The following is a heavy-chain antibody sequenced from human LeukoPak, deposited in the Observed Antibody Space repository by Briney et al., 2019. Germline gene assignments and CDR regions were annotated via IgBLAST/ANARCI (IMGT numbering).Heavy chain of an antibody. CDR1: GFTVSSNY. CDR3: ARDGRSSSWYVDTHFDY. D-gene: IGHD6-13*01. CDR2: IYSGGNT. V-gene: IGHV3-53*01. J-gene: IGHJ4*02. Sequence: GGSLRLSCAASGFTVSSNYMSWVRQAPGKGLEWVSVIYSGGNTYYADSVKGRFTISRDNSKNTLYLQMNSLRAEDTAVYYCARDGRSSSWYVDTHFDYWGQGTLVTVSS.